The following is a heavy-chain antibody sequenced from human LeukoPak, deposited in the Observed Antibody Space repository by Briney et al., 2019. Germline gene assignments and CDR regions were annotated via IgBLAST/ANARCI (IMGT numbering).Heavy chain of an antibody. CDR1: GFTFSTYA. J-gene: IGHJ4*02. Sequence: GGSLRLSCAASGFTFSTYAMSWVRQAPGTGLEWVSAITGSGGDVSLLYADSVKGRFTISRDNSRNTLYLQMNSLRADDTAIYYCAKGPSFYDFWTGYFLWGQGTQVTVSS. CDR2: ITGSGGDVSL. V-gene: IGHV3-23*01. CDR3: AKGPSFYDFWTGYFL. D-gene: IGHD3/OR15-3a*01.